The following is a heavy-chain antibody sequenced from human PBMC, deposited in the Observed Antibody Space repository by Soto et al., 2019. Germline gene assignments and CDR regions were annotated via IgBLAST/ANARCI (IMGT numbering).Heavy chain of an antibody. Sequence: EVQLVESGGGLVQPGGSLRVSCAASGFTFSDHYMEWVRQAPGKGLEWVGRIRNRIYSFTTEYAASVKDRFTISRDNSRNSLSLQMNSLKTEDTAVYYCATSAFRPNNRWWGFDFWGQGTLVSVSS. CDR2: IRNRIYSFTT. V-gene: IGHV3-72*01. J-gene: IGHJ4*02. D-gene: IGHD2-15*01. CDR3: ATSAFRPNNRWWGFDF. CDR1: GFTFSDHY.